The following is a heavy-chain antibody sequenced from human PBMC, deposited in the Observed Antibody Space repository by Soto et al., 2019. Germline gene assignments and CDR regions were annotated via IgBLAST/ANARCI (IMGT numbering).Heavy chain of an antibody. J-gene: IGHJ4*02. CDR3: AGTSCSSTTCPTTY. D-gene: IGHD2-2*01. V-gene: IGHV1-2*02. CDR2: INPHSGGT. Sequence: ASVKVSCKTSGYTFTGYYIYWVRQAPGQGLEWMGWINPHSGGTDSSQKFQGRVTMTRDTSISTAYMELSRLRSDDTAVYYCAGTSCSSTTCPTTYWGQGTLVTVSS. CDR1: GYTFTGYY.